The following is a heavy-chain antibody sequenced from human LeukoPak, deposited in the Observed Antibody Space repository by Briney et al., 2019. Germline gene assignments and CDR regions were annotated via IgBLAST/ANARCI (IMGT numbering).Heavy chain of an antibody. D-gene: IGHD3-22*01. J-gene: IGHJ4*02. V-gene: IGHV4-61*05. CDR3: ARSSGYAGSDY. Sequence: SETLSLTCTVSGGSISSSSYYWGWIRQPPGKGLEWIGYISYSGNTNYNPSLKSRVTISIDTSKNQFSLKLTSVTAADTAVYYCARSSGYAGSDYWGQGTLVTVSS. CDR2: ISYSGNT. CDR1: GGSISSSSYY.